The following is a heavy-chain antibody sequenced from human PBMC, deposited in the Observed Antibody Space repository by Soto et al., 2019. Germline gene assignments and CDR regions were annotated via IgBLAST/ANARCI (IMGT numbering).Heavy chain of an antibody. J-gene: IGHJ4*02. D-gene: IGHD3-16*01. CDR3: ARVGAVEY. CDR1: GFTFSTYG. Sequence: EVQLVESGGDLVQPGGSLRLSCVVSGFTFSTYGMTWVRQAPGKGLEWVSYISSSSSAIYYAGSVKGRFTISRDNAKNSLYLQMNSLSHEDTAVYYCARVGAVEYWGQGTLVTVST. CDR2: ISSSSSAI. V-gene: IGHV3-48*02.